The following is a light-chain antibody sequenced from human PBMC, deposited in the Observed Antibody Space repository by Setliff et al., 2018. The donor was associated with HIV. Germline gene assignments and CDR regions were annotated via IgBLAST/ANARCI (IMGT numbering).Light chain of an antibody. J-gene: IGLJ1*01. CDR1: SSDIGGYSH. CDR3: SSYAITNTLP. Sequence: QSALTQPASVSGSPGQSITISCTGTSSDIGGYSHVSWYQQHPGKVPKLIIYEVRNRPSGVSNRFSGSKSGNTASLTISGLQAEDAGDYYCSSYAITNTLPFGTGTRSPS. V-gene: IGLV2-14*01. CDR2: EVR.